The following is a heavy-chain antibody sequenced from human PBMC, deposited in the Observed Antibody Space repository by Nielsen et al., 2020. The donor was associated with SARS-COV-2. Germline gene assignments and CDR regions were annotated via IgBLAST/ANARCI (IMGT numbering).Heavy chain of an antibody. CDR3: ARSTADGYYFDY. CDR2: IYYSGST. V-gene: IGHV4-31*03. J-gene: IGHJ4*02. Sequence: SETLSLTCTVSGGSISSGGYYWSWIRQHPGKGLEWIGYIYYSGSTNYNPSLKSRVTISVDKSKNQFSLKLSSVTAADTAVYYCARSTADGYYFDYWGQGTLVTVSS. CDR1: GGSISSGGYY.